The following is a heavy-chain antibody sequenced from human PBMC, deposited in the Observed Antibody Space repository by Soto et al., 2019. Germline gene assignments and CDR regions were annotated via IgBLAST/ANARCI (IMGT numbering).Heavy chain of an antibody. CDR1: GDTFSFYS. CDR2: INPILSMS. CDR3: ASSYGSGYRAFDY. V-gene: IGHV1-69*02. D-gene: IGHD3-10*01. Sequence: SVKVSCKASGDTFSFYSINWVRQAPGLGLEWMGRINPILSMSNYAQRFQGRVTMTADKSTSTAYMELSGLRSEDTAIYYCASSYGSGYRAFDYXG. J-gene: IGHJ4*01.